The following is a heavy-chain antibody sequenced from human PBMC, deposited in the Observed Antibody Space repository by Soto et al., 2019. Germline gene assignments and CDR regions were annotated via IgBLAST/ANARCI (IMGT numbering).Heavy chain of an antibody. Sequence: PGGSLRLSCAASGFTFSSYAMSWVRQAPGKGLGRAYYRSQWFYDSAVSVRSRITVFPDTSKNQFSLQLISVTPEDTAVYYCTKQKGDSRTYNGMDVWGQGTTVTVSS. V-gene: IGHV3-23*05. J-gene: IGHJ6*02. CDR2: RSQWFY. D-gene: IGHD2-21*02. CDR1: GFTFSSYA. CDR3: TKQKGDSRTYNGMDV.